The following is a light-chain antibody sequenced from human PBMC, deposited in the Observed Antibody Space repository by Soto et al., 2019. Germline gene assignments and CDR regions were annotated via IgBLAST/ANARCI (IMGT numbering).Light chain of an antibody. V-gene: IGKV1-5*03. CDR3: QQYYTYPYT. Sequence: DIQMTQSPSTLSASVGDRVTITCRASQSIRSWLAWFQQKPGKDPKFLIYKASNLESGVPSRFSGSESGTEFTLTISSLQPDDSATYYCQQYYTYPYTFGPGTKLEIK. CDR1: QSIRSW. CDR2: KAS. J-gene: IGKJ2*01.